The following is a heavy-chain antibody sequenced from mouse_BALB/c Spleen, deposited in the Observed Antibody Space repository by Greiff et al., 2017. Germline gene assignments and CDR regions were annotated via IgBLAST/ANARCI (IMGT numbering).Heavy chain of an antibody. CDR3: ARGYYGSSYYFDY. V-gene: IGHV14-3*02. D-gene: IGHD1-1*01. Sequence: VHVKQSGAELVKPGASVKLSCTASGFNIKDTYMHWVKQRPEQGLEWIGRIDPANGNTKYDPKFQGKATITADTSSNTAYLQLSSLTSEDTAVYYCARGYYGSSYYFDYWGQGTTLTVSS. CDR1: GFNIKDTY. J-gene: IGHJ2*01. CDR2: IDPANGNT.